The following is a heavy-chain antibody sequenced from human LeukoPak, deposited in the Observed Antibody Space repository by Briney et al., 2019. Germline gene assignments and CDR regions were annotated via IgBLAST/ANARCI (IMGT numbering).Heavy chain of an antibody. J-gene: IGHJ3*02. V-gene: IGHV3-30*02. CDR2: MRYDGSNK. D-gene: IGHD2-2*01. CDR1: GFTFSSYG. Sequence: GGSLRLSCAASGFTFSSYGMHWVRQAPGKGLEWVAFMRYDGSNKYYADSVKGRFTISRDNSKNTLYLQMNSLRAEDTAVYYCATPHCSSTSCYHRDAFDIWGQGTMVTVSS. CDR3: ATPHCSSTSCYHRDAFDI.